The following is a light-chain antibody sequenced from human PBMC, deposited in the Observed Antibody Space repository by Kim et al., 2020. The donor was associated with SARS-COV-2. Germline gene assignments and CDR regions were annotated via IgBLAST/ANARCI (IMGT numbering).Light chain of an antibody. CDR2: GAS. J-gene: IGKJ1*01. CDR3: QQYNNWST. V-gene: IGKV3D-15*01. CDR1: QSVYSS. Sequence: PVYPRERATLACRASQSVYSSLAWYQQKPGHAPRLLIYGASTRATDIPARFSGSGSGTEFTLTISSLQSEDFAVYYCQQYNNWSTFGQGTKVDIK.